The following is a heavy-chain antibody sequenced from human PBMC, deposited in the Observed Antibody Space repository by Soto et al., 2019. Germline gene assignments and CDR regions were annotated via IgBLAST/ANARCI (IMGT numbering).Heavy chain of an antibody. CDR2: ISGSGGST. CDR3: VKGAITMVRGVIASAEYFHH. Sequence: GGSLRLSCAASGFTFSSYAMSWVRQAPGKGLEWVSAISGSGGSTYYADSVKGRFTISRDNSKNTLYLQMSSLRAEDTAVYYCVKGAITMVRGVIASAEYFHHWGQGTLVTVSS. D-gene: IGHD3-10*01. V-gene: IGHV3-23*01. J-gene: IGHJ1*01. CDR1: GFTFSSYA.